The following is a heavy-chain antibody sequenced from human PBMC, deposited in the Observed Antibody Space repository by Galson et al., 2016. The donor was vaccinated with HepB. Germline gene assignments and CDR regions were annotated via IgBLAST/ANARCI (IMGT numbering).Heavy chain of an antibody. CDR3: ARDWQWAFDC. D-gene: IGHD2-8*01. Sequence: SLRLSCAASGFTFSSYTMNWVRQAPGKGLEWVSNIRTESESSSMYYADSVKGRFTISRDNAKSSLYLQMNSLRAEDTAVYYCARDWQWAFDCWGQGTLVTVSS. J-gene: IGHJ4*02. CDR1: GFTFSSYT. CDR2: IRTESESSSM. V-gene: IGHV3-48*01.